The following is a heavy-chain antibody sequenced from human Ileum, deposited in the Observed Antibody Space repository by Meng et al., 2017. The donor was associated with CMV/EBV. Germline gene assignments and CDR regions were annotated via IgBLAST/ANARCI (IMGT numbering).Heavy chain of an antibody. CDR1: GFTFNTYS. J-gene: IGHJ4*02. CDR2: ITSSSTNK. CDR3: ARDKGWNYDY. Sequence: LSLTCAASGFTFNTYSMNWVRQAPGKGLEWVSYITSSSTNKYYADSVKGRFTISRDNDENSLYLQMNSLRAEDTAVYYCARDKGWNYDYWGQGTLVTVSS. V-gene: IGHV3-48*04. D-gene: IGHD1-7*01.